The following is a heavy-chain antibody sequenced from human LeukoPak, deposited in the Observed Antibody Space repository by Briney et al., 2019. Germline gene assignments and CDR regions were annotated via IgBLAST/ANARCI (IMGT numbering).Heavy chain of an antibody. CDR3: ARERGTLAVAGDAFDI. D-gene: IGHD6-19*01. Sequence: ASVKVSCKASGYTFTGYYMHWVRQAPGEGLEWMGWINPNSGGTKYAQKFQGRVTMTRDTSINTAYMEVRRLTSDDTAVYYCARERGTLAVAGDAFDIWGQGTMVTVSS. CDR2: INPNSGGT. J-gene: IGHJ3*02. CDR1: GYTFTGYY. V-gene: IGHV1-2*02.